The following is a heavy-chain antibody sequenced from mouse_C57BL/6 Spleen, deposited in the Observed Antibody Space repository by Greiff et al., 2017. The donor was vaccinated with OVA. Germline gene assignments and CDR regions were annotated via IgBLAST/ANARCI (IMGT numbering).Heavy chain of an antibody. D-gene: IGHD2-4*01. CDR2: INPSTGGT. J-gene: IGHJ2*01. CDR3: ARGGYDSHYFDY. CDR1: GYSFTGYY. Sequence: VQLQQSGPELVKPGASVKISCKASGYSFTGYYMNWVKQSPEKSLEWIGEINPSTGGTTYNQKFKAKATLTVDKSSSTAYMQLKSLTSEDSAVYYCARGGYDSHYFDYWGQGTTLTVSS. V-gene: IGHV1-42*01.